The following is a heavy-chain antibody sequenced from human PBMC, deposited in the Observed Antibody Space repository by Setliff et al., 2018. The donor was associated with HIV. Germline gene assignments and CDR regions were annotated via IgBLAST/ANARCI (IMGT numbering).Heavy chain of an antibody. D-gene: IGHD2-15*01. V-gene: IGHV4-38-2*01. Sequence: PSETLSLTCAVSGYSISSGYYWGWIRQPPGKGLEWIGTIYHSGSTYYNPSLKSRLTISVDTSKNQFSLKLNSVTAADTAVYYCATLWMRGGYFDTWGQGTLVTSPQ. CDR3: ATLWMRGGYFDT. CDR2: IYHSGST. CDR1: GYSISSGYY. J-gene: IGHJ4*02.